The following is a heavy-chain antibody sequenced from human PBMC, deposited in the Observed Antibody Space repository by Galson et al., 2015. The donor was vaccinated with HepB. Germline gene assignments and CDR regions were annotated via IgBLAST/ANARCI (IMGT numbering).Heavy chain of an antibody. CDR3: ARTYYYDSSFYYSPFVP. V-gene: IGHV3-48*04. Sequence: SLRLSCAASGFTFSTYSMNWVRQVPGKRLEWVSYISGGSTTIYYADSVKGRFTISRDNAKNSLYLQMNSLRAEDTAVYYCARTYYYDSSFYYSPFVPWGQGTLVTVSS. D-gene: IGHD3-22*01. J-gene: IGHJ5*02. CDR2: ISGGSTTI. CDR1: GFTFSTYS.